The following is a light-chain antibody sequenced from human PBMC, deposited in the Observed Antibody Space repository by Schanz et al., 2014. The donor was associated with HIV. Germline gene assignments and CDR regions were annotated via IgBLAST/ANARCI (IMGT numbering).Light chain of an antibody. J-gene: IGLJ2*01. CDR3: SSYATTKDLL. Sequence: QSALTQPPSASGSPGQSVTISCTGTSSDVGGYNYVSWYQQHPGKAPRLIIYEVTKRPSGVPDRFSGSKSGNTASLIVSGLQAEDEADYYCSSYATTKDLLFGGGTKLTVL. V-gene: IGLV2-8*01. CDR1: SSDVGGYNY. CDR2: EVT.